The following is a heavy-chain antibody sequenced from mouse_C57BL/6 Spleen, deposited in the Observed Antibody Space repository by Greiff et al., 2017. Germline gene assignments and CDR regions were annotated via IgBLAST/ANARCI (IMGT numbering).Heavy chain of an antibody. J-gene: IGHJ4*01. D-gene: IGHD4-1*01. Sequence: VMLVESGAELVRPGASVKLSCKASGYTFTDYYINWVKQRPGQGLEWIARIYPGSGNTYYNEKFKGKATLTAEKSSSTAYMQLSSLTSEDSAVYFCARTGGYAMDYWGQGTSVTVSS. CDR2: IYPGSGNT. CDR1: GYTFTDYY. CDR3: ARTGGYAMDY. V-gene: IGHV1-76*01.